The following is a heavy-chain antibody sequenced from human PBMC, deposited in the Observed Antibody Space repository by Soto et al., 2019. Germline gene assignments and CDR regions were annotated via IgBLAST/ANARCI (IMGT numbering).Heavy chain of an antibody. CDR3: ARVSSSWGDFDY. CDR1: GFTFSSYA. J-gene: IGHJ4*02. CDR2: ISGSGGST. D-gene: IGHD6-13*01. V-gene: IGHV3-23*01. Sequence: EVQLLESGGGLVQPGGSLRLSCAASGFTFSSYAMSWVRQAPGKGLEWVSAISGSGGSTYYAQKFQGRVTMTRDTSTSTVYMELSSLRSEDTAVYYCARVSSSWGDFDYWGQGTLVTVSS.